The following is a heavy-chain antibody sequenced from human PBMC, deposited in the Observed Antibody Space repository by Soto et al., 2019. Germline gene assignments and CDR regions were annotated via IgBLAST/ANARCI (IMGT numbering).Heavy chain of an antibody. CDR2: ISYDGGNT. D-gene: IGHD3-3*01. V-gene: IGHV3-30*18. CDR1: GFTFSSFG. Sequence: GGSLRLSCAASGFTFSSFGMHWVRQAPGKGLEWVAVISYDGGNTYSADSVKGRFTISRDNSKNTLYLQMNSLRAEDTAVYYCAKGGVWCGYWGAFDIWGQGTMVTVSS. CDR3: AKGGVWCGYWGAFDI. J-gene: IGHJ3*02.